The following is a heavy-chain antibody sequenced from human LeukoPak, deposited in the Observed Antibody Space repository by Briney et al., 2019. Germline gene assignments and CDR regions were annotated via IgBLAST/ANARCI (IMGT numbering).Heavy chain of an antibody. V-gene: IGHV4-34*01. CDR2: INHSGST. J-gene: IGHJ4*02. Sequence: PSETLSLTCAVYGGSFSGYYWSWIRQPPGKGLEWLGEINHSGSTNYNPPLKSRVTISVDTSKNQFSLKLSSVTAADTAVYYCARSMYANWEIYFDYWGQGTLVTVSS. CDR3: ARSMYANWEIYFDY. D-gene: IGHD2-8*01. CDR1: GGSFSGYY.